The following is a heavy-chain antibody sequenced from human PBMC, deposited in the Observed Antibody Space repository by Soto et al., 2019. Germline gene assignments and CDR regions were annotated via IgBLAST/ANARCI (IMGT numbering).Heavy chain of an antibody. CDR3: AMDTSCDSVGYFXP. D-gene: IGHD6-25*01. Sequence: PSETLSLTCAVSGGSISSGGYSWSWIRQPPGKGLEWIGYIYHSGSTYYNPSLKSRVTISVDRSKNQFSLKVSSVTAADTAVYYCAMDTSCDSVGYFXPWGQVTPVTVSS. CDR1: GGSISSGGYS. J-gene: IGHJ5*02. CDR2: IYHSGST. V-gene: IGHV4-30-2*01.